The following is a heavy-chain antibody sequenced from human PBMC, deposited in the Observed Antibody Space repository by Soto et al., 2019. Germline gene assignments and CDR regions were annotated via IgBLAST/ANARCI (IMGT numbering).Heavy chain of an antibody. J-gene: IGHJ4*02. Sequence: EVQLVESGGGLVQPGGSLRLSCAASGFTVSSNYMSWVRQAPGKGLEWVSVIYSGGSAYYADSVKGRFTISRDNSKKTLYLQMNSLRAEETAVYYCARHGYSYGGGYFDYWGQGTLVTVSS. CDR2: IYSGGSA. V-gene: IGHV3-66*04. D-gene: IGHD5-18*01. CDR3: ARHGYSYGGGYFDY. CDR1: GFTVSSNY.